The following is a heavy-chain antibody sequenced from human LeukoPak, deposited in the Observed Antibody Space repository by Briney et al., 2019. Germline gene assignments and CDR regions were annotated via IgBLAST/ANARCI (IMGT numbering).Heavy chain of an antibody. CDR3: ARLTYYDYYLDY. CDR2: IYTSGST. J-gene: IGHJ4*02. CDR1: GGSISSGSYF. D-gene: IGHD3-3*01. V-gene: IGHV4-61*02. Sequence: PSETLSLTCTVSGGSISSGSYFWSWIRQPAGKGLEWIGRIYTSGSTNYNPSLKSRVTLSVDTSKNQFSLKLSSVTAADTAVYYCARLTYYDYYLDYWGQGTLVTVSS.